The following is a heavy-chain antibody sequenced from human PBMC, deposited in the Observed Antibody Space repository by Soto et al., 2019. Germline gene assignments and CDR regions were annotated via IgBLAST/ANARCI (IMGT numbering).Heavy chain of an antibody. D-gene: IGHD3-3*01. Sequence: EVQLEESGGGLVKPGGSLRLSCAASGFTFSNAWMSWVRQAPGKGLEWVGRIKRKADGGTTDNAAPVKGRFSISRDESKKTLYLQMNSLKAEDTAVYYCTTHFTTAGFQHWGQGTLVTVSS. CDR1: GFTFSNAW. J-gene: IGHJ1*01. CDR3: TTHFTTAGFQH. V-gene: IGHV3-15*01. CDR2: IKRKADGGTT.